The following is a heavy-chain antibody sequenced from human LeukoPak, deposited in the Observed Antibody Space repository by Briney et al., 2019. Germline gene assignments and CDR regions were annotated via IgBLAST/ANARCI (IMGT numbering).Heavy chain of an antibody. CDR3: ARDVPSGRFDC. CDR2: INYSGTT. CDR1: GDSISSRSYF. V-gene: IGHV4-39*07. Sequence: SETLSLTCTVSGDSISSRSYFWGWIRQPPGKGLEWIGSINYSGTTYYTPSLKGRVAISVDTSKNQFYLRLTSVNAADTALYYCARDVPSGRFDCWGRGTLVTVSS. J-gene: IGHJ4*02.